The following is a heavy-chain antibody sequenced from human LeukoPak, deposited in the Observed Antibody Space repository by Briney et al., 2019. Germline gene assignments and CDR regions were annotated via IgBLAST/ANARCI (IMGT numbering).Heavy chain of an antibody. CDR1: GDSISSNY. CDR2: IYTSGYT. V-gene: IGHV4-4*07. J-gene: IGHJ4*02. CDR3: ARGYYYGSGSPQFDY. D-gene: IGHD3-10*01. Sequence: SETLSLTCTVSGDSISSNYWSWIRQPAGKGLEWIGRIYTSGYTNYNPSLKSRVAMSLDTSKNQFSLKLSSVTAADTAVYYCARGYYYGSGSPQFDYWSQGTLVTVSS.